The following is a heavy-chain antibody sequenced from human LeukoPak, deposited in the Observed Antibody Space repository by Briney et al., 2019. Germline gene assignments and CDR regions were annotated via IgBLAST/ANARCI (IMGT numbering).Heavy chain of an antibody. V-gene: IGHV3-7*01. J-gene: IGHJ4*02. CDR3: AREGVDTAMVIGFDY. CDR2: IKQDGSEK. CDR1: GFTFSSYW. Sequence: GGSLRLSRAASGFTFSSYWMSWVRQAPGKGLEWVANIKQDGSEKYYVDSVKGRFTISRDNAKNSLYLQMNSLRAEDTAVYYCAREGVDTAMVIGFDYWGQGTLVTVSS. D-gene: IGHD5-18*01.